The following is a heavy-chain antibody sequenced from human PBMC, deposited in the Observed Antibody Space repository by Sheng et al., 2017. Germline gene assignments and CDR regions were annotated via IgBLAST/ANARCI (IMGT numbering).Heavy chain of an antibody. CDR2: ISSSGSGGDT. CDR1: GFIFSDEA. D-gene: IGHD6-13*01. Sequence: EGQLVESGGALVQPGGSLRLTCVASGFIFSDEAMTWVRQAPGKGLEWVSVISSSGSGGDTYYLDSVKGRFTISRDNSKSTLHLQMNSLRAEDTAVYYCARGMRWVDVWGQGDHGHRLL. CDR3: ARGMRWVDV. J-gene: IGHJ6*02. V-gene: IGHV3-23*04.